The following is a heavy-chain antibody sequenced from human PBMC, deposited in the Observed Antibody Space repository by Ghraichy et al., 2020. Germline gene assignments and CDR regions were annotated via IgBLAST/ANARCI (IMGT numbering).Heavy chain of an antibody. J-gene: IGHJ4*02. V-gene: IGHV4-59*01. D-gene: IGHD2-2*01. Sequence: SETLSLTCTVSGGSISSYYWSWIRQPPGKGLEWIGYIYYSGSTNYNPSLKSRVTISVDTSKNQFSLKLSSVTAADTAVYYCARKDCTSCNFDYWGQGTLVTFSS. CDR3: ARKDCTSCNFDY. CDR1: GGSISSYY. CDR2: IYYSGST.